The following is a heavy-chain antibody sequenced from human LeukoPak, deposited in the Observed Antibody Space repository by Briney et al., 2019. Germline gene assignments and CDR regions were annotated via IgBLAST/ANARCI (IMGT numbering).Heavy chain of an antibody. D-gene: IGHD2-2*01. CDR1: GGSISSYY. Sequence: PSETLSLTCTVSGGSISSYYWSWIRQPPGKGLEWIGYIYYSGSTNYNPSLKSRVTISVDTSKKQFSLKLNSVTAADTAMYYCARGVVVPTAGGLGWFDPWGQGTLVTVSS. CDR2: IYYSGST. CDR3: ARGVVVPTAGGLGWFDP. J-gene: IGHJ5*02. V-gene: IGHV4-59*01.